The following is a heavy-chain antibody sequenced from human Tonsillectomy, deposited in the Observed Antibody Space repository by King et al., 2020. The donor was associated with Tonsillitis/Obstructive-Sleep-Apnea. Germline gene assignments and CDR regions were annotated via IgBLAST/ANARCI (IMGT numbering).Heavy chain of an antibody. CDR2: IYYSGST. Sequence: VQLQESGPGLVKPSETLSLTCTVSGGSISSYYWSWIRQPPGKGLEWIGYIYYSGSTNYNPSLKSRVTISVDTSKNQFSLKLSSVTAADTAVYYCARVEVVPAATGFDTWGQGTLVTVSS. V-gene: IGHV4-59*01. CDR1: GGSISSYY. D-gene: IGHD2-2*01. CDR3: ARVEVVPAATGFDT. J-gene: IGHJ5*02.